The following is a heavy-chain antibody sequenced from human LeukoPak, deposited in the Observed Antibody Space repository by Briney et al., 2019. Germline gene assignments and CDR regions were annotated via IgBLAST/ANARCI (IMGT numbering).Heavy chain of an antibody. Sequence: ASVKVSCKASVYTFTSYYMHWVRQAPGQGLEWMGIINPSGGSTSYAQKFQGRVTMTSDTSTSTVYMELSSLRSEDTAVYYCARGRGSGWEVYGMDVWGKGTTVTVSS. D-gene: IGHD6-19*01. CDR1: VYTFTSYY. V-gene: IGHV1-46*01. J-gene: IGHJ6*04. CDR3: ARGRGSGWEVYGMDV. CDR2: INPSGGST.